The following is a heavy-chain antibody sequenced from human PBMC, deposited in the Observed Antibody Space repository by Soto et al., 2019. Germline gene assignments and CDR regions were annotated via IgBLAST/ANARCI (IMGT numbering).Heavy chain of an antibody. CDR3: AKDQDRIMITFGGVIGLDY. CDR2: ISGSGGST. D-gene: IGHD3-16*02. J-gene: IGHJ4*02. Sequence: GGSLRLSCAASGFTFSSYAMSWVRQAPGKGLEWVSAISGSGGSTYYADSVKGRFTISRDNSKNTLYLQMNSLRAEDTAVYYCAKDQDRIMITFGGVIGLDYWGQGTLVTVSS. CDR1: GFTFSSYA. V-gene: IGHV3-23*01.